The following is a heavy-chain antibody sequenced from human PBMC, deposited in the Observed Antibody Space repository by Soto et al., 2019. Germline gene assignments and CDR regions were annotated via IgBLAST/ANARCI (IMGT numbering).Heavy chain of an antibody. CDR2: IYYSGST. CDR1: GGSISSSSYY. Sequence: QLQLQESGPGLVKPSETLSLTCTVSGGSISSSSYYWGWIRQPPGKGLEWIGSIYYSGSTYYNPSFKSRVTISVDTSKNQFSLKLSSVTAADTAVYYCARLLYDYVWGSYRPNWFDPWGQGTLVTVSS. J-gene: IGHJ5*02. V-gene: IGHV4-39*01. CDR3: ARLLYDYVWGSYRPNWFDP. D-gene: IGHD3-16*02.